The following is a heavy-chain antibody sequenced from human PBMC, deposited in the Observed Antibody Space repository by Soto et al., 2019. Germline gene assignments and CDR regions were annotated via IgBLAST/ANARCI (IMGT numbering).Heavy chain of an antibody. CDR1: GYSFSNYG. J-gene: IGHJ6*04. Sequence: QVQLVQSGTEVKEPGASVKVSCKASGYSFSNYGGTWVRQAPGQGLEFMGWISVYSGDTDYGQKFQGRVTMTTETSARTAYVGTAYMELKNLRSDDTAVYYCARALTYRDDSTYYYAMDVWGKGSTITISS. D-gene: IGHD3-16*02. CDR2: ISVYSGDT. CDR3: ARALTYRDDSTYYYAMDV. V-gene: IGHV1-18*01.